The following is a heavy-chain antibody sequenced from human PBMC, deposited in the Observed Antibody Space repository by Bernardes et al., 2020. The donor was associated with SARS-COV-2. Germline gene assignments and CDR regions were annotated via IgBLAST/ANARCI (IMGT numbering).Heavy chain of an antibody. V-gene: IGHV4-39*02. CDR2: VYYSGST. CDR1: GASISNNDYY. J-gene: IGHJ6*02. D-gene: IGHD3-10*01. Sequence: SETLSLTCVVSGASISNNDYYWDWIRQPPGKGLEWIGSVYYSGSTYYNPSLKSRLTISGDTSKNHLSLSLKAVTAADTAIYYCVSKTLLLIGELGFYGMTVWGQGTTVTVSS. CDR3: VSKTLLLIGELGFYGMTV.